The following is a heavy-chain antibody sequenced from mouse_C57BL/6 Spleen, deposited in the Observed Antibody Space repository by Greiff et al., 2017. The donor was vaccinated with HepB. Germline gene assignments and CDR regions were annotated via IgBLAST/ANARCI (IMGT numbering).Heavy chain of an antibody. CDR3: ARSLLLRSQAWFAY. J-gene: IGHJ3*01. CDR1: GFTFTDYY. D-gene: IGHD1-1*01. V-gene: IGHV7-3*01. CDR2: IRNKANGYTT. Sequence: EVKLVESGGGLVQPGGSLSLSCAASGFTFTDYYMSWVRQPPGKALEWLGFIRNKANGYTTEYSASVKGRFTISRDNSQSILYLQMNALRAEDSATYYCARSLLLRSQAWFAYWGQGTLVTVSA.